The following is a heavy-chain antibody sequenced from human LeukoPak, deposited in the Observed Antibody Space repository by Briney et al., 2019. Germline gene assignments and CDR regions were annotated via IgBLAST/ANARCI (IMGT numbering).Heavy chain of an antibody. V-gene: IGHV4-34*01. CDR3: AKSKQWLVRGAMDV. J-gene: IGHJ6*03. CDR1: GGSFSGHY. D-gene: IGHD6-19*01. CDR2: INHSGST. Sequence: SETLSLTCAVYGGSFSGHYWSWIRQPPGKGLEWIGEINHSGSTNYNPSLKSRVTISVDTSRNQFSLKLSSVTAADTAVYYCAKSKQWLVRGAMDVWGKGTTVTVSS.